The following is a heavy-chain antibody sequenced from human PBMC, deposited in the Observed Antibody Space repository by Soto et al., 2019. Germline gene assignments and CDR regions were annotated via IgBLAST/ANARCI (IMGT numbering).Heavy chain of an antibody. D-gene: IGHD1-26*01. V-gene: IGHV3-23*01. CDR2: ISSSGGST. CDR3: AKDNRGFPVGPFAY. CDR1: GLTFGTYA. Sequence: EVQLLESGGGLVQPGGSLRLSCAASGLTFGTYAMSWVRQAPGKGLEWVSAISSSGGSTFYADSVMGRFTISRDNSNNALFLQTNSLRAEDTATYYCAKDNRGFPVGPFAYWGQGTPVTVSS. J-gene: IGHJ4*02.